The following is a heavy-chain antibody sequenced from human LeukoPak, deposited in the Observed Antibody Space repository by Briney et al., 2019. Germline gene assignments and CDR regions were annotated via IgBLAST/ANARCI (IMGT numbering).Heavy chain of an antibody. D-gene: IGHD1-26*01. CDR3: ARSIVGATESY. J-gene: IGHJ4*02. Sequence: ASVEVSCTPSGYTFTGYYMHWVRQAPGQGLEWMGRINPNSGGTNYAQKFQGRVTMTRDTSISTAYMELSRLRSDDTAVYYCARSIVGATESYWGQGTLVTVSS. CDR1: GYTFTGYY. CDR2: INPNSGGT. V-gene: IGHV1-2*06.